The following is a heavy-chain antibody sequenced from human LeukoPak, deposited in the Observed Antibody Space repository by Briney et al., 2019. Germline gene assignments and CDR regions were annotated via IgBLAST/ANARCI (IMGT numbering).Heavy chain of an antibody. CDR3: AAGTAADF. V-gene: IGHV3-11*03. CDR1: GIAFSDYY. CDR2: ISSSSSYT. D-gene: IGHD6-13*01. Sequence: PGGSLRLSCVVSGIAFSDYYMNWIRKAPGKGLEWISYISSSSSYTDYADSVKGRFTISRDNAKSALYLQMHSLRLEDTAVYYCAAGTAADFWGQGTLVTVSS. J-gene: IGHJ4*02.